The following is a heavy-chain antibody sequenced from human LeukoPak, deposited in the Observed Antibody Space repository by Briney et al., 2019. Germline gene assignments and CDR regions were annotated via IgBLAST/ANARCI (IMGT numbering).Heavy chain of an antibody. CDR2: ISWDGGST. J-gene: IGHJ4*02. Sequence: PGGSLRLSCAASGFTFDDYTMHWVRHAPGKGLEWVSLISWDGGSTYYADSVKGRFTISRDNSKNSLYLQMNSLRTEDTALYYCAKENGIPFGGLDYWGQGTLVTVSS. CDR3: AKENGIPFGGLDY. D-gene: IGHD3-10*01. V-gene: IGHV3-43*01. CDR1: GFTFDDYT.